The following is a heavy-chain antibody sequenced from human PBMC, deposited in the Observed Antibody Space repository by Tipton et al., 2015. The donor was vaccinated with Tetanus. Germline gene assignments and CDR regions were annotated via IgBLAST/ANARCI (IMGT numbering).Heavy chain of an antibody. Sequence: TLSLTCFVSGASARSEKYYWSWIRQPPGKGLEWIGYIYFNGTAKYNPSLKSRLTISVDTSKNQFSLKLDSVTAADAAVYYCARPGVGGYTGYYFDFWGQGTVVTVSS. CDR3: ARPGVGGYTGYYFDF. CDR2: IYFNGTA. CDR1: GASARSEKYY. V-gene: IGHV4-61*01. D-gene: IGHD5-12*01. J-gene: IGHJ4*02.